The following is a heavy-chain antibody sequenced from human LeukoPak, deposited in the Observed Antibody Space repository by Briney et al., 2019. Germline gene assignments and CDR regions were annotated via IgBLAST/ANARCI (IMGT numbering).Heavy chain of an antibody. CDR1: GFTFSNYA. J-gene: IGHJ4*02. CDR2: ISGSGGST. Sequence: PGGSLRLSCAASGFTFSNYAMSWVRQAPGKGLGWVSVISGSGGSTYYADSVKGRFTISRDNSKTTLYLQMNSLRAEDAAVYYCARLYCGSTSCYPLDYWGQGTLVTVSS. D-gene: IGHD2-2*01. V-gene: IGHV3-23*01. CDR3: ARLYCGSTSCYPLDY.